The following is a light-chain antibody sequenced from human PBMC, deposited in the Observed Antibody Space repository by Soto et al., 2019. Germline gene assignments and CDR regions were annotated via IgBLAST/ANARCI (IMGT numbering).Light chain of an antibody. Sequence: QSVLTQPASVSGAPRQRVTISCSGSSSNIGNNTVNSYQQLPGKAPKLLIYYDDMLPSGVADRFSGSKSGTSASLAISGRQSEDEADYYCATWDASLNDPVFGGGTQLTVL. V-gene: IGLV1-36*01. CDR1: SSNIGNNT. J-gene: IGLJ2*01. CDR2: YDD. CDR3: ATWDASLNDPV.